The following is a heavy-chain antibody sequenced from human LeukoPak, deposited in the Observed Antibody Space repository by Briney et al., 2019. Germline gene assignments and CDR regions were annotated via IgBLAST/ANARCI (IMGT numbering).Heavy chain of an antibody. Sequence: PGGSLRLSCAASGFTFSSYSMNWVRQAPGKGLEWVSSISSGSSYIYYADSVKGRFTISRDNSKNSLYLQMNSLRAEDTAVYYCARKEYRSSRSTPPHYFDYWGQGTLVTVSS. CDR3: ARKEYRSSRSTPPHYFDY. D-gene: IGHD6-13*01. CDR2: ISSGSSYI. J-gene: IGHJ4*02. V-gene: IGHV3-21*01. CDR1: GFTFSSYS.